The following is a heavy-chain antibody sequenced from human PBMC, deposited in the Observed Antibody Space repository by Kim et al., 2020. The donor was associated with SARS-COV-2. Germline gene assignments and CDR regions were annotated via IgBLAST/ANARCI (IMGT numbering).Heavy chain of an antibody. V-gene: IGHV3-23*01. CDR3: AKVGATFDY. CDR2: GST. Sequence: GSTYYADSVKGRFTISRDKSKNTLYLQMNSLRAEDTAVYYCAKVGATFDYWGQGTLVTVSS. J-gene: IGHJ4*02. D-gene: IGHD1-26*01.